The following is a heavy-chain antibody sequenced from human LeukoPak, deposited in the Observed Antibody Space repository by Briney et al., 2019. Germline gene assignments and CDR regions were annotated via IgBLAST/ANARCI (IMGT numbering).Heavy chain of an antibody. CDR1: GYSFTSYW. CDR3: ARRGIAVAAHPDY. CDR2: IYPGDSDT. Sequence: GESLKISCKGSGYSFTSYWIGWVRQMPGKGLEWTGIIYPGDSDTRYSPSFQGQVTISADKSISTAYLQWSSLKASDTAMYYCARRGIAVAAHPDYWGQGTLVTVSS. V-gene: IGHV5-51*01. J-gene: IGHJ4*02. D-gene: IGHD6-19*01.